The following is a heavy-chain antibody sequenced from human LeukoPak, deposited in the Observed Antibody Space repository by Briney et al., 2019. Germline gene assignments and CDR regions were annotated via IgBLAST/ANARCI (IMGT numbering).Heavy chain of an antibody. CDR2: INPNIGGT. CDR3: ARGASSYYDSSDYFDY. J-gene: IGHJ4*02. D-gene: IGHD3-22*01. Sequence: ASVKVSCKASGYTLTGFSMHWVRQAPGQGLEWMGWINPNIGGTNYAQKFQGRVTMTRDKSTSTAYMELRSLRSDDTAVYYCARGASSYYDSSDYFDYWGQGTLVTVSS. V-gene: IGHV1-2*02. CDR1: GYTLTGFS.